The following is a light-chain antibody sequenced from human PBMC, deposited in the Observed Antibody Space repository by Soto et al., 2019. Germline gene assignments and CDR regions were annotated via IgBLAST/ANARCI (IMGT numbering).Light chain of an antibody. CDR1: QSVSSN. V-gene: IGKV3-15*01. Sequence: IVMTQSPAPLSVSPGERATLSCRASQSVSSNLAWYQQKPGQAPRLLIYGASTRATDIPARFSGSGSGTEFTLTISSLQSEDFAVYYCQQYSNWPLTFGGGTKVDIK. CDR2: GAS. J-gene: IGKJ4*01. CDR3: QQYSNWPLT.